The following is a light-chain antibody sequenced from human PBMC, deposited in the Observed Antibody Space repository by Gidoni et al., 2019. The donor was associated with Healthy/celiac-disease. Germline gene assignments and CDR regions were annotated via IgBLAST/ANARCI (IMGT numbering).Light chain of an antibody. CDR2: DAS. J-gene: IGKJ1*01. Sequence: IQLTSFPSSLSASVGDRVTITCRASQSISSCLNWYQQKPGKAPKLLIYDASSLQSGVPSRFSGSGSGTEFTLTISSLQPEDFATYYCQQSNSNPRTFGQGTKVEIK. CDR1: QSISSC. CDR3: QQSNSNPRT. V-gene: IGKV1-39*01.